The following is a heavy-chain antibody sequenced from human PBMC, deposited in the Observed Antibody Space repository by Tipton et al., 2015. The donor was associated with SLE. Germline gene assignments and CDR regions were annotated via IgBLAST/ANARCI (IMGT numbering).Heavy chain of an antibody. D-gene: IGHD1-1*01. V-gene: IGHV4-30-4*08. CDR2: IYYGGGT. Sequence: LSLTCTVSGDSISNGDDYWSWIRQPPGKGLEWIGNIYYGGGTYYNPSLESRVTISVDTSKSQFSLKLTSATAADTAVYYCARTTEYFDPWGQGTLVTVSS. CDR1: GDSISNGDDY. J-gene: IGHJ5*02. CDR3: ARTTEYFDP.